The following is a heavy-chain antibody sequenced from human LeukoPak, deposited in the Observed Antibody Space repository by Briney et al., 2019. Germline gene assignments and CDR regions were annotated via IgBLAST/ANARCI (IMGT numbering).Heavy chain of an antibody. J-gene: IGHJ3*02. V-gene: IGHV4-59*01. CDR3: ARDPLSTNDFDI. Sequence: SDTLSLTCTVSGGSITKSYWNWIRQSPVKGLEWIGYINYSGSTNYNPSLKSRVTISVDTSKNQFSLKLSSVTAADTAVYFCARDPLSTNDFDIWGQGTMVTVSS. D-gene: IGHD1-1*01. CDR1: GGSITKSY. CDR2: INYSGST.